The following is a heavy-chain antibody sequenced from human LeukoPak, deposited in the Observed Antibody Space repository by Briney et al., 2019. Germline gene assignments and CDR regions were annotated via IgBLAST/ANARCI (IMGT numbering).Heavy chain of an antibody. Sequence: GGSLRLSCAASGFTFRSYYMSWVRQAPGKGLKWVSAISGSGGRSGYANSVKGRFTNSRFNSKTTVYRQMKNLQADDTGVDYCAKTTTGTSGRQSPGSPFDYWGQGTLVTVSS. CDR2: ISGSGGRS. J-gene: IGHJ4*02. D-gene: IGHD2-8*01. CDR1: GFTFRSYY. V-gene: IGHV3-23*01. CDR3: AKTTTGTSGRQSPGSPFDY.